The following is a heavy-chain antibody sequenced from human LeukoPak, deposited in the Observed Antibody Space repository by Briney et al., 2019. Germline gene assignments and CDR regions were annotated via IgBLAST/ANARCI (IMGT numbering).Heavy chain of an antibody. CDR3: AREDGDYGYYYYGMDV. V-gene: IGHV3-30-3*01. Sequence: PGRSLRLSCAASGFTFSSYAMHWVRQAPGKGLEWVAVISYDGSNKYYADSVKGRFTISRDNSKNTLYLQMNSLRAEDTAVYYCAREDGDYGYYYYGMDVWGQGTTVIVSS. D-gene: IGHD4-17*01. CDR2: ISYDGSNK. CDR1: GFTFSSYA. J-gene: IGHJ6*02.